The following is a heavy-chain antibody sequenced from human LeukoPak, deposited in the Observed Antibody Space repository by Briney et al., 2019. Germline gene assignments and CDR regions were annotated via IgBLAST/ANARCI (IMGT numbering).Heavy chain of an antibody. CDR2: IIPILGIA. J-gene: IGHJ4*02. Sequence: SVKVSCKASGGTFSSHAISWVRQAPGQGLEWMGRIIPILGIANYAQKFQGRVTITADKSTSTAYMELSSLRSEDTAVYYYARDQVPGIAGAHLGYWGQGTLVTVSS. CDR1: GGTFSSHA. V-gene: IGHV1-69*04. CDR3: ARDQVPGIAGAHLGY. D-gene: IGHD6-13*01.